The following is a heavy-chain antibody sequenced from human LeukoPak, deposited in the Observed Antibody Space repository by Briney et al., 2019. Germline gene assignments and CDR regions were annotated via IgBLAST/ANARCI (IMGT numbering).Heavy chain of an antibody. V-gene: IGHV3-7*01. J-gene: IGHJ4*02. Sequence: PGGSLRLSCAASGFTFSNYWMTWVRQAPGKGLEWVANINRDGSERYYVDSVKGRSTIFRDNAKNTLYLQMNSLRAEDTAVYYCVRDLGGRSGHWGQGTLVTVSS. D-gene: IGHD1-26*01. CDR2: INRDGSER. CDR1: GFTFSNYW. CDR3: VRDLGGRSGH.